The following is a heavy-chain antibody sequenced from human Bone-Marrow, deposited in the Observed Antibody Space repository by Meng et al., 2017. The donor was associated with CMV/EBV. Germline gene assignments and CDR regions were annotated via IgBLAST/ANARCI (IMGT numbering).Heavy chain of an antibody. D-gene: IGHD3-3*01. CDR1: GYTFTSYG. J-gene: IGHJ3*02. CDR2: ISAYNGNT. CDR3: ARGGVLRFLERLATGDAFDI. V-gene: IGHV1-18*01. Sequence: ASVKVSCKASGYTFTSYGISWVRQAPGQGLEWMGWISAYNGNTNYAQKLQGRVTMTTDTSTSTAYMELRSLRSGDTAVYYCARGGVLRFLERLATGDAFDIWGQGTMVTVSS.